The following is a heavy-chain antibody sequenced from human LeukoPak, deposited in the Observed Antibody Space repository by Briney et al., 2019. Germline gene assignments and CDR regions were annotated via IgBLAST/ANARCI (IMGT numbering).Heavy chain of an antibody. D-gene: IGHD3-22*01. CDR3: ARRNYYDSHGYFGPFDY. Sequence: PGGSLRLSCTGPGFTFSTYAIYWVRQAPGKGLEWVAAISFDGSDKYYSDSVKGRFTISRDNSKNTLFLQMNSLRVEDTAVYYCARRNYYDSHGYFGPFDYWGQGTLVTVSS. J-gene: IGHJ4*02. CDR1: GFTFSTYA. V-gene: IGHV3-30*04. CDR2: ISFDGSDK.